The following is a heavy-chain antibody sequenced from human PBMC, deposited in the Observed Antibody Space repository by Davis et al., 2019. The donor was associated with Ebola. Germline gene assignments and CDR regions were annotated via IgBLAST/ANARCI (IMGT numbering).Heavy chain of an antibody. CDR2: ISSSSYI. CDR1: GFTFSDYY. J-gene: IGHJ6*02. V-gene: IGHV3-69-1*01. D-gene: IGHD1-1*01. CDR3: ARDGELERRATTYGMDV. Sequence: PGGSLRLSCAASGFTFSDYYMSWIRQAPGKGLEWVSYISSSSYIYYADSVKGRFTISRDNAKNSLYLQMNSLRAEDTAVYYCARDGELERRATTYGMDVWGQGTTVTVSS.